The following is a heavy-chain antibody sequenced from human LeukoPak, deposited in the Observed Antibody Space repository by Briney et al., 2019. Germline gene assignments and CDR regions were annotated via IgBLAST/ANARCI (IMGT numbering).Heavy chain of an antibody. V-gene: IGHV4-39*07. J-gene: IGHJ4*02. D-gene: IGHD3-22*01. Sequence: SETLSLTCTVSGGSISSSSYYWGWIRQPPGKGLEWIGSIYYSGSTYYNPSLKSRVTISVDTSKNQFSLKLSSVTAADTAVYYCATYYYDSSGYYLGPFDYWGQGTLVTVSS. CDR3: ATYYYDSSGYYLGPFDY. CDR2: IYYSGST. CDR1: GGSISSSSYY.